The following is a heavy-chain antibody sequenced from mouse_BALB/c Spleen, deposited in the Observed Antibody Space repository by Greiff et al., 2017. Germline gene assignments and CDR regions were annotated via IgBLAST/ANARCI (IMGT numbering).Heavy chain of an antibody. CDR2: ILPGSGST. V-gene: IGHV1-9*01. J-gene: IGHJ4*01. D-gene: IGHD2-2*01. Sequence: QVQLQQSGAELMKPGASVKISCKATGYTFSSYWIEWVKQRPGHGLEWIGEILPGSGSTNYNEKFKGKATFTADTSSNTAYMQLSSLTSEDSAVYYCAEGVTTGYYAMDYWGQGTSVTVSS. CDR3: AEGVTTGYYAMDY. CDR1: GYTFSSYW.